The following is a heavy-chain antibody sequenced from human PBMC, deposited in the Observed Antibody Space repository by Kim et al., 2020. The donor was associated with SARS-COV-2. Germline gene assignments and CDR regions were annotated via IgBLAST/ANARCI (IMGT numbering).Heavy chain of an antibody. Sequence: ASVKVSCKASGYTFKGYNIHWVRQAPGQGLEWRGWINANSGGTNYAQKFQGRVTMTRDTSISTAFMELSRLRSDDTALYYCARGPLGYSYGSGESNDYGG. D-gene: IGHD3-10*01. CDR2: INANSGGT. CDR1: GYTFKGYN. V-gene: IGHV1-2*02. CDR3: ARGPLGYSYGSGESNDY. J-gene: IGHJ4*01.